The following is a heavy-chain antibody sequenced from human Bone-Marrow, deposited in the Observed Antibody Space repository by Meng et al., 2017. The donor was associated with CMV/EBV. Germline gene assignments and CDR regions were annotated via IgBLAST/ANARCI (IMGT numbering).Heavy chain of an antibody. J-gene: IGHJ4*02. D-gene: IGHD3-16*01. CDR1: GGSISDYY. CDR3: ARGRGLGDY. V-gene: IGHV4-59*08. Sequence: SETLSLTCTVSGGSISDYYWTWIRQPPGKGLEWIGYIFYTGSTNYNPSLKSRVTISVDTSKNQFSLKLSSVTAADTAVYYCARGRGLGDYWGQGTLVTVSS. CDR2: IFYTGST.